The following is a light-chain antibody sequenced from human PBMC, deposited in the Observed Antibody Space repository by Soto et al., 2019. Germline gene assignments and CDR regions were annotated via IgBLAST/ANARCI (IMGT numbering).Light chain of an antibody. CDR3: QQLNSYPPT. V-gene: IGKV1-9*01. CDR2: AAS. Sequence: DIQLTQSPSFLPASVGDRVTITCRASQGISNYLAWYQQKPGKAPSLLMYAASTLQRGVSSRFSGNGSGTEFTLTMSKLQPEDFATYYCQQLNSYPPTFSGGNKVAIK. J-gene: IGKJ4*01. CDR1: QGISNY.